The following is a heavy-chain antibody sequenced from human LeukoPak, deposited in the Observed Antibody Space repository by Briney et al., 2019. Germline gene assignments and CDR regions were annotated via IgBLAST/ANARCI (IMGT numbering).Heavy chain of an antibody. CDR2: MYNSGST. D-gene: IGHD4-17*01. Sequence: PSETLSLTCTVSGGSISGSYWSWIRQPPGKGLEWIAYMYNSGSTNHNPSLKSRVTISIDTSKNQFSLKLSSLTAADTAIYYCARGIESYGGYGYWGQGVLVTVSS. V-gene: IGHV4-59*01. CDR3: ARGIESYGGYGY. J-gene: IGHJ4*02. CDR1: GGSISGSY.